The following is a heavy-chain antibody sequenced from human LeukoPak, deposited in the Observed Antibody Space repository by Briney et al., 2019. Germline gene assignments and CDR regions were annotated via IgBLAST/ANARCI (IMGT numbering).Heavy chain of an antibody. D-gene: IGHD5-12*01. Sequence: PGGSLRLFCAASGFRFSNFAMSWVRQAPGKGLEWVSLIIGSSGDTLYADSVKGRFTISRDISKNRLYLQMNSLRAEDTALYYCAKGAYDYIEMGYFDDWGQGTLVTVSS. J-gene: IGHJ4*02. CDR1: GFRFSNFA. CDR3: AKGAYDYIEMGYFDD. CDR2: IIGSSGDT. V-gene: IGHV3-23*01.